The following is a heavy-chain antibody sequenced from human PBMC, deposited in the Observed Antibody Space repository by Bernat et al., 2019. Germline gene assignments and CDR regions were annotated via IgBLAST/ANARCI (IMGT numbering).Heavy chain of an antibody. J-gene: IGHJ4*02. CDR3: ARSYGSGGSRFDY. CDR1: GYTFTGYY. D-gene: IGHD3-10*01. V-gene: IGHV1-2*02. CDR2: INPNSGGT. Sequence: QVQLVQSGAEVKKPGASVKVSCKASGYTFTGYYMHWVRQAPGQGLEWMGWINPNSGGTNYAQKFKGRVTMTRNRSSSTGYMEMSRLRSDDTAVYYCARSYGSGGSRFDYWGQGTLVTVSS.